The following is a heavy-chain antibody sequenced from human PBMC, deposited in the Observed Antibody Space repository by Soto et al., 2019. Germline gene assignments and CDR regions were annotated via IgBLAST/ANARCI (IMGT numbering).Heavy chain of an antibody. Sequence: QVQLVQSGAEVKKPGASVKVSCKASGYTFTSYGISWVRQAPGQGLEWMGWISAYNGNTNYAQKLQGRVTMTTDTFTSTAYMELRSLRSIDTAVYYCAREALTMVRGVMSYWGQGTLVTVSS. J-gene: IGHJ4*02. D-gene: IGHD3-10*01. CDR2: ISAYNGNT. CDR3: AREALTMVRGVMSY. V-gene: IGHV1-18*01. CDR1: GYTFTSYG.